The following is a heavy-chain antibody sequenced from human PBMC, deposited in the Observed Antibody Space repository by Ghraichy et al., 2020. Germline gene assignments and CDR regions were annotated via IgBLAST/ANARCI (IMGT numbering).Heavy chain of an antibody. J-gene: IGHJ4*02. Sequence: KGWISAYNGNTNYAQKLQGRVTMTTDTSTSTAYMELRSLRSDDTAVYYCARLSDMDTALDYWGQGTLVNGSA. V-gene: IGHV1-18*01. CDR3: ARLSDMDTALDY. CDR2: ISAYNGNT. D-gene: IGHD5-18*01.